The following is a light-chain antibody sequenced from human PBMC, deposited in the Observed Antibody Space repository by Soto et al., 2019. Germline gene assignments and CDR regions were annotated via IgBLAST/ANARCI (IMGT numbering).Light chain of an antibody. CDR3: QQNYDTSWT. J-gene: IGKJ1*01. Sequence: DIQMTQSPSSLSASVGDRDTITCRASQSIRSYLSWYQQKVGEAPNLLIYATSTLQTGVPSRFSGSGSGTSFTLTISSLQPEDFATYYCQQNYDTSWTLGQGTKV. CDR1: QSIRSY. CDR2: ATS. V-gene: IGKV1-39*01.